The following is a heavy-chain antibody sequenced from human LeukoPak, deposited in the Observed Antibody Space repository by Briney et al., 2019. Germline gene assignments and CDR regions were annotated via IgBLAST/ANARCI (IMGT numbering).Heavy chain of an antibody. CDR3: ASRSAVWLRDDY. J-gene: IGHJ4*02. V-gene: IGHV4-4*02. CDR2: IYHSGST. CDR1: GGSISSSNW. Sequence: PSETLSLTCAVSGGSISSSNWWSWVRQPPGKGLEWIGEIYHSGSTNYNPSLKSRVTISVDKSKNQFSLKLSSVTAADTAVYYCASRSAVWLRDDYWGQGTLVTVSS. D-gene: IGHD5-18*01.